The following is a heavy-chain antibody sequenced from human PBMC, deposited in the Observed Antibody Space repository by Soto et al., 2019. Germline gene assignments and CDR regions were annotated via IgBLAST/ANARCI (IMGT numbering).Heavy chain of an antibody. V-gene: IGHV1-46*01. CDR1: GYIFTAYS. D-gene: IGHD2-15*01. CDR2: VNPSGGST. Sequence: ASVKVSCKASGYIFTAYSMHWVRQAPGQGLEWMGVVNPSGGSTNYAQKFQGRITMTRDTSTSTVYMGLSSLTSEDTAVYYCAREENCSDGICYSEYFQRWGQGTLVTVSS. J-gene: IGHJ1*01. CDR3: AREENCSDGICYSEYFQR.